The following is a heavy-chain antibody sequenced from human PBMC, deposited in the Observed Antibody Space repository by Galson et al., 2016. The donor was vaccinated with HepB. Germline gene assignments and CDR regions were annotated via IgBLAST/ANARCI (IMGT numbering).Heavy chain of an antibody. J-gene: IGHJ4*02. CDR2: LSFDGINK. V-gene: IGHV3-30*18. D-gene: IGHD5-24*01. Sequence: SLRLSCAASGFTFSDYGIHWVRQAPGKGLEWVAVLSFDGINKYYADSVKGRFTISRDNSENTVYLQMNSLRAEDTAVYYCAKDAYTWRWLLSFFPDYWGQGTLVTVSS. CDR1: GFTFSDYG. CDR3: AKDAYTWRWLLSFFPDY.